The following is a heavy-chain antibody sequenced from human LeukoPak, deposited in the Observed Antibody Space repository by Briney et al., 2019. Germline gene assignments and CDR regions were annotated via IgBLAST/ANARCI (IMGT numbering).Heavy chain of an antibody. D-gene: IGHD2-15*01. J-gene: IGHJ4*02. CDR3: ARESCSGGDCYSYFEY. CDR1: RFRFSYYS. CDR2: ISSSSSYI. V-gene: IGHV3-21*01. Sequence: GGSLRLSCTASRFRFSYYSMNWVRQAPGKGLEWVSSISSSSSYIYYAHSVRGRFTVSRDNAKNSLYLQMNSLRAEDTGVYYCARESCSGGDCYSYFEYWGLGTLVTVSS.